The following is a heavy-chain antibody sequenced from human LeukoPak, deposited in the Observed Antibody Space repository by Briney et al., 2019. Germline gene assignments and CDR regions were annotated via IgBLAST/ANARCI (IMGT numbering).Heavy chain of an antibody. CDR1: GFTLSNYW. V-gene: IGHV3-74*01. Sequence: PGGALRLSCAASGFTLSNYWMHWVRQGPGKGLVWVSRVSNDWSSTAYTGSVRGRFHISRDNAKNTLYLKMSSLRAEDTAVYYCVGAAADTTPRPWGQGTLVTVSS. CDR2: VSNDWSST. CDR3: VGAAADTTPRP. D-gene: IGHD6-13*01. J-gene: IGHJ4*02.